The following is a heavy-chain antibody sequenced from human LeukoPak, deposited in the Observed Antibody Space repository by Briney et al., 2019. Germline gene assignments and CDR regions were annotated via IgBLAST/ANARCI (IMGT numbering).Heavy chain of an antibody. CDR1: GYTFTSYG. CDR2: ISACNGNT. D-gene: IGHD6-6*01. J-gene: IGHJ6*02. V-gene: IGHV1-18*01. CDR3: ARDGARLTGTSGMDV. Sequence: ASVKVSCKASGYTFTSYGISWVRQAPGQGLEWMGWISACNGNTNYAQKLQGRVTMTTDTSTSTAYMELRSLRSDDTAVYYCARDGARLTGTSGMDVWGQGTTVTVSS.